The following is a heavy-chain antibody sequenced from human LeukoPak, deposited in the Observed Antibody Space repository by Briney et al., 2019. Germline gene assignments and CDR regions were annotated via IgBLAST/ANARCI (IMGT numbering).Heavy chain of an antibody. V-gene: IGHV1-69*05. D-gene: IGHD2-2*01. CDR3: AVGREEGYCSSTSCFGWFDP. CDR1: GGTFSSYA. J-gene: IGHJ5*02. Sequence: SVNLCCTASGGTFSSYAISWVRQPPAQGLELMGVIIPIFSTANYAQKFQGRVTITTDESTSTAYMELSSLRSEDTAVYYCAVGREEGYCSSTSCFGWFDPWGQGTLVTVSS. CDR2: IIPIFSTA.